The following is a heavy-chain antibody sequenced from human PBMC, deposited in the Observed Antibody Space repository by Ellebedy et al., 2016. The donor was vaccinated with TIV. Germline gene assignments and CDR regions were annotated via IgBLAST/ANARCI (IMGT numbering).Heavy chain of an antibody. J-gene: IGHJ4*02. CDR2: IYSGGST. D-gene: IGHD1-14*01. V-gene: IGHV3-53*01. Sequence: GESLKISXAASGFTFSSYSMNWVRQAPGKGLEWVSVIYSGGSTYYADSVKGRFTISRDNSKNTLYLQMNSLRAEDTAVYYCARAKDRGDYFDYWGQGTLVTVSS. CDR1: GFTFSSYS. CDR3: ARAKDRGDYFDY.